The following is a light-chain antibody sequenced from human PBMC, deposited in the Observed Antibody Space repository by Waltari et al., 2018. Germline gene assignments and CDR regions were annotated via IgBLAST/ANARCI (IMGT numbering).Light chain of an antibody. V-gene: IGLV2-23*02. J-gene: IGLJ2*01. CDR3: CSYAGSSSHVV. CDR2: DVS. CDR1: SSDVGGYNY. Sequence: QSALTQPASVSGSPGQSITLSCTGPSSDVGGYNYVSWYPHHPGKAPKLMIYDVSKRPPGVSNRFSCLKSGNTASLTISGLQAEDKADYYCCSYAGSSSHVVFGGGTKLTVL.